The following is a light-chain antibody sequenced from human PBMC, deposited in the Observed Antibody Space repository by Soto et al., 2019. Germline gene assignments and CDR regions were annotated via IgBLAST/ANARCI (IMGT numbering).Light chain of an antibody. Sequence: QSVLTQPASLSGSPGQSITISCTGTSSDVGGSGLVSWYQFHPGKAPKLLIFEGFKRPSGISNRFSGSKSGSTASLTISGLQAEDEADYYCCSYAGSNTWVFGTGTKLTVL. J-gene: IGLJ1*01. CDR1: SSDVGGSGL. CDR2: EGF. V-gene: IGLV2-23*01. CDR3: CSYAGSNTWV.